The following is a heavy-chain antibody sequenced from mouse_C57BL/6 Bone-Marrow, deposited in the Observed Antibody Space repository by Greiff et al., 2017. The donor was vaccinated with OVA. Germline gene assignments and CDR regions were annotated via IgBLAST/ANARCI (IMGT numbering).Heavy chain of an antibody. V-gene: IGHV7-3*01. CDR3: ASPLYYYGSSPYWYFDV. CDR1: GFTFTVDN. CDR2: IRNKANGYTT. Sequence: EVKLVESGGGLVQPGGSLSPPWAALGFTFTVDNRSGVPKPQGRALEGLGFIRNKANGYTTEYSASVKGRFTISRDNSQSILYLQMNALRAEDSATYYCASPLYYYGSSPYWYFDVWGTGTTVTVSS. J-gene: IGHJ1*03. D-gene: IGHD1-1*01.